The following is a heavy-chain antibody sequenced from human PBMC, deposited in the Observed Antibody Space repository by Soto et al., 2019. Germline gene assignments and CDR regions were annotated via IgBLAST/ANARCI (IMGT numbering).Heavy chain of an antibody. CDR3: ARGQGGSWYSYYYGMDV. Sequence: LSLTCAVSGDSISRGYHWAWIRQSPTKGLEWIASIYHTGTTYYNPSLTSRVTISVDTSQNQFSLNLRSVTAADSAMYYCARGQGGSWYSYYYGMDVWGQGT. V-gene: IGHV4-38-2*01. D-gene: IGHD6-13*01. CDR1: GDSISRGYH. CDR2: IYHTGTT. J-gene: IGHJ6*02.